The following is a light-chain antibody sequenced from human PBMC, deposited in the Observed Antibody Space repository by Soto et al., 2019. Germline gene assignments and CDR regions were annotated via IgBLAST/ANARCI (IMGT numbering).Light chain of an antibody. CDR3: SSYTSSITYV. V-gene: IGLV2-14*01. Sequence: QSAVTQRAAEGGTPGQSVTISCTEASSDVGGYNYVSWYQQRPDEAPKLMIYDVNTRPSGVSNRFSGSKSGNTASLTISGLQAEDEADYYCSSYTSSITYVFGTGTKVTVL. CDR1: SSDVGGYNY. J-gene: IGLJ1*01. CDR2: DVN.